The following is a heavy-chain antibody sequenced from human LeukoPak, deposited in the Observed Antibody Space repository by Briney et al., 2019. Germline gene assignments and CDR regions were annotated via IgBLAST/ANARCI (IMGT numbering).Heavy chain of an antibody. CDR2: IRSKAYGGTT. V-gene: IGHV3-49*04. CDR3: TRSAGYSSGWYHDY. Sequence: GGSLRLSCTASGFTFGDYAMSWVRQAPGKGLEWVGFIRSKAYGGTTEYAASVKGRFTISRDDSKSIAYLRMNSLKTEDTAVYSCTRSAGYSSGWYHDYWGQGTLVTVSS. D-gene: IGHD6-19*01. J-gene: IGHJ4*02. CDR1: GFTFGDYA.